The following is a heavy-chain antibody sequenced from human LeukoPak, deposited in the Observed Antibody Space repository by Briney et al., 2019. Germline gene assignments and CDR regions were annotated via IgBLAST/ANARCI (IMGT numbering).Heavy chain of an antibody. CDR3: ARDPYSSGWYTVDY. J-gene: IGHJ4*02. CDR1: GFTFSDYY. CDR2: ISSSSSTI. D-gene: IGHD6-19*01. V-gene: IGHV3-48*01. Sequence: GGSLRLSCAASGFTFSDYYMNWVRQAPGKGLEWVSYISSSSSTIYYADSVKGRFTISRDNAKNSLYLQMNSLRAADTAVYYCARDPYSSGWYTVDYWGQGTLVTVSS.